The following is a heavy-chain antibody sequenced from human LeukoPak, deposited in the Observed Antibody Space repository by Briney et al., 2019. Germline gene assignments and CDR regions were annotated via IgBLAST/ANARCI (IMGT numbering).Heavy chain of an antibody. V-gene: IGHV5-51*01. CDR2: IYPGDSDI. D-gene: IGHD6-13*01. CDR1: GYSFTSYW. CDR3: ARAYGYSSSWYNP. Sequence: GESLKISCKGSGYSFTSYWIGWGRQMPGKGLEWMGIIYPGDSDIRYSPSFQGQVTISADKSISTAYLQWSSLKASDTAMYYCARAYGYSSSWYNPWGQGTLVTVSS. J-gene: IGHJ5*02.